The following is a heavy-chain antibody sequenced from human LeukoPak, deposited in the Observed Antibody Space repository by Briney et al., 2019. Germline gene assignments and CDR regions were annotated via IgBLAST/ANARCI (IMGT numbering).Heavy chain of an antibody. D-gene: IGHD6-6*01. J-gene: IGHJ4*02. CDR2: IYYSGST. CDR1: GGSISSYH. CDR3: ARGRSRVAARLTGGGLFDY. Sequence: PSEALSLTCSVSGGSISSYHWYLIRQPPAKELKWIGYIYYSGSTNYNPSLKSRVTISVDTSKNQFSLKLRSVTAADAAVYYCARGRSRVAARLTGGGLFDYWGQGTLVTVSS. V-gene: IGHV4-59*08.